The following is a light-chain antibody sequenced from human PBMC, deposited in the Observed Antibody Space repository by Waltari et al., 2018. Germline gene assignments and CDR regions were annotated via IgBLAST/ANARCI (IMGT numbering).Light chain of an antibody. CDR3: QQYNNWPPT. CDR1: QSVSSN. CDR2: GAS. V-gene: IGKV3D-15*01. J-gene: IGKJ5*01. Sequence: EIVMTQSPAPLSVSPGERATISCRASQSVSSNLAWYQQKPGQAPRLLIYGASTRATGIPARFSGSGSGTEFTLTISSLQSEDFAVYYCQQYNNWPPTFGQGTRLEIK.